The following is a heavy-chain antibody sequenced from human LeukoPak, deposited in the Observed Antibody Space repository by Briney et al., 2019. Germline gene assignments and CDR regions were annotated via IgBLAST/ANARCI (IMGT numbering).Heavy chain of an antibody. Sequence: SETLSLTCTVSGGSISSYYWSWIRQPPGKELEWIGYIYYTGSTDYNPSLKSRVAISVDTSKNQFSLKLSSVTAADTAVYYCARDGSSGYYPKCFDYWGQGTLVTVSS. D-gene: IGHD3-22*01. CDR3: ARDGSSGYYPKCFDY. J-gene: IGHJ4*02. V-gene: IGHV4-59*01. CDR2: IYYTGST. CDR1: GGSISSYY.